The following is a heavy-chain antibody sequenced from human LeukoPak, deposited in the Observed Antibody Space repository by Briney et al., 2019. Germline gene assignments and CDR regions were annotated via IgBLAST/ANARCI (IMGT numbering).Heavy chain of an antibody. CDR1: GYTFTGYY. J-gene: IGHJ4*02. CDR2: VNPNSGGT. D-gene: IGHD3-10*01. V-gene: IGHV1-2*06. CDR3: ARRVTGSGSYYEQFDY. Sequence: GASVKVSCKASGYTFTGYYMHWVRQAPGQGLEWMGRVNPNSGGTNYAQELQGRVTMTRDTPISTAYMELSRLRSDDTAVYYCARRVTGSGSYYEQFDYWGQGTLVTVSS.